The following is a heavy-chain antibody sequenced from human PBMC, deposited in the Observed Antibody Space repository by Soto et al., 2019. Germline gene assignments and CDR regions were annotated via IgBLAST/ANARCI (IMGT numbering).Heavy chain of an antibody. Sequence: PGGSLRLSCAASGFTFRSFGMHWVRQTPGKGLEWVAVISYDGSNKYYADSVKGRFTISRDNSKNTLFLQMNSLRAEDTAVYYCAISDEPPSMVVAGTPDYYYGLDVWGQGTTVTVSS. CDR3: AISDEPPSMVVAGTPDYYYGLDV. CDR2: ISYDGSNK. V-gene: IGHV3-30*03. D-gene: IGHD2-15*01. J-gene: IGHJ6*02. CDR1: GFTFRSFG.